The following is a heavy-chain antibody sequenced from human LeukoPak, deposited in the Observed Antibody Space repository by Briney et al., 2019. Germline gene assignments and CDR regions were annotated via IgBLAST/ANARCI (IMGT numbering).Heavy chain of an antibody. CDR2: INPNSGVT. Sequence: ASVKVSCKASGYTFTAYYMHWVRQAPGQGLEWMGWINPNSGVTNYAQKFQGRVTMTRDTSISTAYMDLSRLRSDDTAVYYCAKGKGAYCDGDCSGRILDYWGQGILVTVSS. J-gene: IGHJ4*02. D-gene: IGHD2-21*02. V-gene: IGHV1-2*02. CDR1: GYTFTAYY. CDR3: AKGKGAYCDGDCSGRILDY.